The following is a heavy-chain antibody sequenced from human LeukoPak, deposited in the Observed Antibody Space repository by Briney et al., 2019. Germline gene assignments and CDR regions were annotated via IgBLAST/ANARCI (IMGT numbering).Heavy chain of an antibody. CDR1: GFTFGSYS. CDR3: ARDVEGIAVAGTPSPFFDY. Sequence: GGSLRLSCAASGFTFGSYSMNWVRQAPGKGLEWVSSISSSSSYIYYADSVKGRFTISRDNAKNSLYLQMNSLRAEDTAVYYCARDVEGIAVAGTPSPFFDYRGQGTLVTVSS. CDR2: ISSSSSYI. J-gene: IGHJ4*02. V-gene: IGHV3-21*01. D-gene: IGHD6-19*01.